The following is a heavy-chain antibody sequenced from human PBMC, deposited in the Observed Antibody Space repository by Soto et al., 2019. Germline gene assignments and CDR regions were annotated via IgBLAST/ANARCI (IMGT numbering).Heavy chain of an antibody. CDR1: GFTFDDYA. V-gene: IGHV3-9*01. J-gene: IGHJ4*02. CDR2: ISWNSGSI. CDR3: AKGGYCSGGSCYHFDY. Sequence: GGSLRLSCAASGFTFDDYAMHWVRQAPGKGLEWVSGISWNSGSIGYADSVKGRFTISRDNAKNSLYLQMNSLRAEDTALYYCAKGGYCSGGSCYHFDYWGQGTLVTVSS. D-gene: IGHD2-15*01.